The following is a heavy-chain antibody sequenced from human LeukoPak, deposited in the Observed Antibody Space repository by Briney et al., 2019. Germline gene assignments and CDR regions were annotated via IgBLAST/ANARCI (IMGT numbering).Heavy chain of an antibody. Sequence: SVKVSCKASGGTFSSYTISWVRQAPGQGLEWMGRIIPILGIANYAQKFQGRVTITADKSTSTAYMELSSLRSEDTAVYYCARDLNDFWSGKNWFDPWGQGTLVTVSS. CDR2: IIPILGIA. CDR1: GGTFSSYT. V-gene: IGHV1-69*04. J-gene: IGHJ5*02. D-gene: IGHD3-3*01. CDR3: ARDLNDFWSGKNWFDP.